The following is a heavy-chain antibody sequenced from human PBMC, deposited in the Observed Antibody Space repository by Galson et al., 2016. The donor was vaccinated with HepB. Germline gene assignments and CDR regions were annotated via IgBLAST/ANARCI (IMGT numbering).Heavy chain of an antibody. CDR2: INTNNGNR. V-gene: IGHV1-18*04. Sequence: SVKVSCKASGYTFTSHGIGWVRQAPGQGLEWMGWINTNNGNRDYAQKFQDRVTLTTDRSTSTAYMELRSLRSDDTAVYFCARDLRLANYYYYYMDVWGKGTTVTVSS. CDR3: ARDLRLANYYYYYMDV. CDR1: GYTFTSHG. J-gene: IGHJ6*03.